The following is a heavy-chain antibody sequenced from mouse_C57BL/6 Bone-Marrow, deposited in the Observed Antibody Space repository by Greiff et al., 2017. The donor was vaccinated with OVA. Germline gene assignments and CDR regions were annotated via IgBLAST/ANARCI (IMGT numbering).Heavy chain of an antibody. D-gene: IGHD2-4*01. Sequence: QVQLKQPGAELVKPGASVKLSCKASGYTFTSYWMHWVKQRPGRGLEWIGRIDPNSGGTKYNEKFKSKATLTVDKPSSTAYMQLSSLTSEDSAVYYCARRGSIYYDYGYFFAYWGQGTLVTVSA. V-gene: IGHV1-72*01. CDR1: GYTFTSYW. CDR2: IDPNSGGT. J-gene: IGHJ3*01. CDR3: ARRGSIYYDYGYFFAY.